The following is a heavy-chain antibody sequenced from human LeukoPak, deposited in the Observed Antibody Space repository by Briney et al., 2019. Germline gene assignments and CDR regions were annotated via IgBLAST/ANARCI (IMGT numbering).Heavy chain of an antibody. Sequence: GGSLRLSCAASGFTFSSYWMSWVRQAPGKGLEWVAVISYDGSNKYYADSVKGRFTISRDNSKNTLYLQMNSLRAEDTAVYYCAKTQGSGSYYKDWGQGTLVTVSS. CDR3: AKTQGSGSYYKD. CDR2: ISYDGSNK. CDR1: GFTFSSYW. D-gene: IGHD3-10*01. V-gene: IGHV3-30*18. J-gene: IGHJ4*02.